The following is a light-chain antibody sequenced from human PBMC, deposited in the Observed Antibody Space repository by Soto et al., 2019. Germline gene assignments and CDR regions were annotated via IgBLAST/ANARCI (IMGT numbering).Light chain of an antibody. V-gene: IGLV1-40*01. CDR2: GNS. Sequence: QSVLTQPPSVSGAPGQRVTISCTWSSSNIGAGYVVHWYQQLPGTAPKLLIFGNSNRPSGVPDRFSGSKSGTSASLAITGLQAEDEADYYCQSYDSSLSGSVFGGGTKLTVL. J-gene: IGLJ2*01. CDR1: SSNIGAGYV. CDR3: QSYDSSLSGSV.